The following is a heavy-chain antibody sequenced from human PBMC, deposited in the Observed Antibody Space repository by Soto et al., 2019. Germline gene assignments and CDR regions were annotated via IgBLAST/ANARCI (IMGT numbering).Heavy chain of an antibody. Sequence: ASETLSLTCTVSGGSISSYYWSWIRQPPGKGLEWIGYIYYSGSTNYNPSLKSRVTISVDTSKNQFSLKLSSVTAADTAVYYCARQWDSSGWYLVDYWGQGTLVTVSS. D-gene: IGHD6-19*01. CDR2: IYYSGST. CDR1: GGSISSYY. CDR3: ARQWDSSGWYLVDY. J-gene: IGHJ4*02. V-gene: IGHV4-59*08.